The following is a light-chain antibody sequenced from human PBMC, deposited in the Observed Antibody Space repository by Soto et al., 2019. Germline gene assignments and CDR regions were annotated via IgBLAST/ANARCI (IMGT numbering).Light chain of an antibody. Sequence: QSALTQPASVSGSPGQSITISCTGTNNDVGSYDLVSWYRQSPGEAPKLMIYEVSNRPSGVSNRFSGSKSGNTASLIISGLQTEDEADYYCTSYRSSSTPVVFGGGTKLTVL. CDR3: TSYRSSSTPVV. V-gene: IGLV2-14*02. J-gene: IGLJ2*01. CDR2: EVS. CDR1: NNDVGSYDL.